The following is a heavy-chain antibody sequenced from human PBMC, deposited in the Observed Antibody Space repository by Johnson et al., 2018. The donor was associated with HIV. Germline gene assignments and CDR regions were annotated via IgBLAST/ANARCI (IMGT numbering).Heavy chain of an antibody. Sequence: VQLVESGGGLVQPGGSLRLSCAASGFTFSSYWMSWVRQAPAKGLEWVSGISWNGGSTGYADSVEGRFTISRDNSKNTLYLQMNSLRAEDTAVYYCARSYSSSSHDAFDIWGQGTMVTVSS. V-gene: IGHV3-20*04. J-gene: IGHJ3*02. CDR1: GFTFSSYW. CDR2: ISWNGGST. CDR3: ARSYSSSSHDAFDI. D-gene: IGHD6-6*01.